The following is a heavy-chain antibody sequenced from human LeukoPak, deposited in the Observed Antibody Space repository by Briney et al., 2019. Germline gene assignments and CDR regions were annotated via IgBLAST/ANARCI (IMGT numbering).Heavy chain of an antibody. Sequence: ASVKVSCKASGYTFTSYAMNWVRQAPGQGLEWMGWINTNTGNPTYAQGFTGRFVFSLDTSVSTAYLQISSLKAEDTAVYYCARVRSSQYYYDSSGYPNQVALYYYYYGMDVWGQGTTVTVSS. J-gene: IGHJ6*02. CDR3: ARVRSSQYYYDSSGYPNQVALYYYYYGMDV. D-gene: IGHD3-22*01. V-gene: IGHV7-4-1*02. CDR2: INTNTGNP. CDR1: GYTFTSYA.